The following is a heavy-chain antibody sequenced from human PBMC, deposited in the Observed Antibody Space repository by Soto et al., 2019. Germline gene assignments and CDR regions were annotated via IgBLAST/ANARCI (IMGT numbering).Heavy chain of an antibody. Sequence: SLRLSCAASGFTFSSYSMNWVRQAPGKGLEWVSYISSSSSTIYYADSVKGRFTISRDNAKNSLYLQMNSLRDEDTAVYYCARAPRDSSGYYSSYYYGMDVWGQGTTVTVS. J-gene: IGHJ6*02. V-gene: IGHV3-48*02. CDR2: ISSSSSTI. D-gene: IGHD3-22*01. CDR3: ARAPRDSSGYYSSYYYGMDV. CDR1: GFTFSSYS.